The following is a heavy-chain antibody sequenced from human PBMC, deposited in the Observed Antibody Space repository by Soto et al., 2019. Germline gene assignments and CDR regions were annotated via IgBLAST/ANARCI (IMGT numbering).Heavy chain of an antibody. CDR1: GFTFSSYW. CDR2: IKQDGSEK. CDR3: ARLAATPPPDY. V-gene: IGHV3-7*01. D-gene: IGHD2-15*01. Sequence: EVQLVESGGGLVQPGGSLRLSCAASGFTFSSYWMSWVRQAPGKGLEWVANIKQDGSEKYYVDSVKGRFTISRDNAKNSLYLQMHSLRAEDTAVYYCARLAATPPPDYWGQGTLVTVSS. J-gene: IGHJ4*02.